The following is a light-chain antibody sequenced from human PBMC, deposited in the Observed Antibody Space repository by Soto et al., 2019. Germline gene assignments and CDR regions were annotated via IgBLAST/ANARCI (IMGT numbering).Light chain of an antibody. CDR3: QQYNSYPLT. CDR1: QSISSW. J-gene: IGKJ2*01. Sequence: DIQMTQSPSTLSASVGDRVTITCRASQSISSWLAWYQQKPGKAPKLLIYDASSLESGVPSRLSGSGSGTEFTLTISSLQPDDFATYYCQQYNSYPLTFGQGTKLEIK. CDR2: DAS. V-gene: IGKV1-5*01.